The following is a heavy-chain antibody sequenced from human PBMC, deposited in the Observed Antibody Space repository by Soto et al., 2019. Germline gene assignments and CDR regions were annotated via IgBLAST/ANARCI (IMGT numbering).Heavy chain of an antibody. D-gene: IGHD2-2*01. CDR2: ISYDGSNK. Sequence: PGGSLRLSCAASGSTFSSYGMHWVRQAPGKGLEWVAVISYDGSNKYYADSVKGRFTISRDNSKNTLYLQMNSLRAEDTAVYYFAKAIIVVVPAAKYYYYGMDVWGQGTTVTVSS. V-gene: IGHV3-30*18. J-gene: IGHJ6*02. CDR1: GSTFSSYG. CDR3: AKAIIVVVPAAKYYYYGMDV.